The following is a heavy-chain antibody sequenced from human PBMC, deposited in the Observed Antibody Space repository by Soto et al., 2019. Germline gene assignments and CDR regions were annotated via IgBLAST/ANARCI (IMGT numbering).Heavy chain of an antibody. CDR3: ARRDYYYYGMDV. V-gene: IGHV3-30*03. J-gene: IGHJ6*02. Sequence: GGSLRLSCAASGFTFSSYGMHWVRQAPGKGLEWVAVIPYDGSNKYYADSVKGRFTISRDNSKNTLYLQMNSLRAEDTAVYYCARRDYYYYGMDVWGQGTTVTVSS. CDR2: IPYDGSNK. CDR1: GFTFSSYG.